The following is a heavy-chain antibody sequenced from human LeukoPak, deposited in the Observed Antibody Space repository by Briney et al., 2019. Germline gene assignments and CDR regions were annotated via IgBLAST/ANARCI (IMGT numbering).Heavy chain of an antibody. CDR3: ASGIRERGFDS. CDR1: AFSFGASA. J-gene: IGHJ4*02. Sequence: GGSLRLSCAASAFSFGASAMNWVRQAPGRGLEWVSSIDPSGYTTFYAASVKGRFTISRDNAKNSQYLQMNSLRAEDTALYFCASGIRERGFDSWGQGTLVTVSS. CDR2: IDPSGYTT. V-gene: IGHV3-21*01. D-gene: IGHD1-1*01.